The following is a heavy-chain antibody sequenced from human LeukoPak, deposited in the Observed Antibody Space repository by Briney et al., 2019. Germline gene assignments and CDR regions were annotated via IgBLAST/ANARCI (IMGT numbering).Heavy chain of an antibody. CDR1: GYTFTSYY. V-gene: IGHV1-2*02. J-gene: IGHJ6*03. D-gene: IGHD6-13*01. Sequence: ASVKVSCKASGYTFTSYYMHWVRQAPGQGLEWMGWINPNSGGTNYAQKFQGRVTMTRDTSISTAYMELSRLRSDDTAVYYCARGAIAAAGTSGYYYYMDVWGKGTTVTVSS. CDR3: ARGAIAAAGTSGYYYYMDV. CDR2: INPNSGGT.